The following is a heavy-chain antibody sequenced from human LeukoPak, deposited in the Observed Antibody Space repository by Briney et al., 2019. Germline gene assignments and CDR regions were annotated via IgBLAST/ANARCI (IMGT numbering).Heavy chain of an antibody. CDR1: GGSISSYY. D-gene: IGHD3-9*01. V-gene: IGHV4-4*07. J-gene: IGHJ4*02. Sequence: PSETLSLTCTVSGGSISSYYWSWIRQPAGKGLEWIGRIYTSGSTNYNPSLKSRVTMSVDTSKNQFSLKLSSVTAADTAVYYCARESYDILTGYYFPTNFDYWGQGTLVTVSS. CDR3: ARESYDILTGYYFPTNFDY. CDR2: IYTSGST.